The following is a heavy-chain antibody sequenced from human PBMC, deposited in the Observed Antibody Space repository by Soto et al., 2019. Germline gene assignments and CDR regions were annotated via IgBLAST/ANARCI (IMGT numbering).Heavy chain of an antibody. CDR3: AKDRRFGVVIMKPDY. J-gene: IGHJ4*02. CDR1: GFTFSSYA. V-gene: IGHV3-23*01. Sequence: GGSMRLSCAASGFTFSSYAMSWVRQAPGKGLEWVSAISGSGGSTYYADSVKGRFTISRDNSKNTLYLQMNSLRAEDTAVYYCAKDRRFGVVIMKPDYWGQGTLVTVSS. CDR2: ISGSGGST. D-gene: IGHD3-3*01.